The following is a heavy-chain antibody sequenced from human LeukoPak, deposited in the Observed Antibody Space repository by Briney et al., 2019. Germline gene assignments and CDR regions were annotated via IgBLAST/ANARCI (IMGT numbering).Heavy chain of an antibody. CDR1: GFTFSTYT. Sequence: GGSLRLSCAASGFTFSTYTMYWVRHPPGKRLEWVSIIGSSGGGIHYADSVKGRFTISRDNSKHALYLQMNSLRVEDTAVYYCAIDPNWGTHSWGQGVLATVSS. CDR2: IGSSGGGI. D-gene: IGHD7-27*01. J-gene: IGHJ4*02. V-gene: IGHV3-23*01. CDR3: AIDPNWGTHS.